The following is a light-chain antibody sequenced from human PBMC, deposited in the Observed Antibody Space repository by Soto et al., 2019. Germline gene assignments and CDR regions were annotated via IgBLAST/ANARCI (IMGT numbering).Light chain of an antibody. CDR1: QSISSY. CDR2: AAS. CDR3: QQSYSTPWT. J-gene: IGKJ1*01. V-gene: IGKV1-39*01. Sequence: DIQMTQSPSSLSASVGDRVTITCRASQSISSYLNWYQQKPGKAPKLLIYAASSLQSGVPSRFSGSGSGTDLPLTISSLQPEDFATYYCQQSYSTPWTFGQGTTVESK.